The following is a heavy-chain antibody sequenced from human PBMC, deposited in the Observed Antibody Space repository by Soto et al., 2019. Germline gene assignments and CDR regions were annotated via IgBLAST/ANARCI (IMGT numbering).Heavy chain of an antibody. CDR1: GYTLTELS. V-gene: IGHV1-24*01. D-gene: IGHD1-26*01. Sequence: GASVKVSCKVSGYTLTELSMHCVRQAPGKGLEWMGGFDPEDGETIYAQKFQGRVTMTEDTATDTVYMVLSSLRSEDTAVDYCGTEWAYRWHTCFDCWGRGSLVTVCS. J-gene: IGHJ4*02. CDR3: GTEWAYRWHTCFDC. CDR2: FDPEDGET.